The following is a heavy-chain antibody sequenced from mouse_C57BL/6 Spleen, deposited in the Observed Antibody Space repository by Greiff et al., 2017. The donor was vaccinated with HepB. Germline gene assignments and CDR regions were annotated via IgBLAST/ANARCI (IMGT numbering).Heavy chain of an antibody. J-gene: IGHJ4*01. V-gene: IGHV5-16*01. CDR2: INYDGSST. Sequence: EVMLVESEGGLVQPGSSMKLSCTASGFTFSDYYMAWVRQVPEKGLEWVANINYDGSSTYYLDSLKSRFIISRDNAKNILYLQMSSLKSEDTATYYCARVDYYGSSLPYYAMDYWGQGTSVTVSS. CDR1: GFTFSDYY. D-gene: IGHD1-1*01. CDR3: ARVDYYGSSLPYYAMDY.